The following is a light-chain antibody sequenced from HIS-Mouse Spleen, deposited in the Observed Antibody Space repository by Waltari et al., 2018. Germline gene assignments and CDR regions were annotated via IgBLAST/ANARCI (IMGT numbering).Light chain of an antibody. CDR1: QGISSY. CDR2: AAS. Sequence: DIQLTQSPSFLSASVGDRVTITCRASQGISSYLAWYQQKPGKAPKLLLYAASTLQSGVPSRFSGSGSGTEFTLTIRSLQPEDFATYYCQQLNSYPPTFGQGTKVEIK. CDR3: QQLNSYPPT. V-gene: IGKV1-9*01. J-gene: IGKJ1*01.